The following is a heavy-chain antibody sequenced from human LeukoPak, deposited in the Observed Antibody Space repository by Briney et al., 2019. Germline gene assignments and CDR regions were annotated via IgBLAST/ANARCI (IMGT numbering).Heavy chain of an antibody. J-gene: IGHJ4*02. CDR2: IIPIFGTA. CDR1: GYTFTSYG. CDR3: ARDLHGSGSYYVFDY. D-gene: IGHD3-10*01. V-gene: IGHV1-69*13. Sequence: GASVKVSCKASGYTFTSYGISWVRQAPGQGLEWMGGIIPIFGTANYAQKFQGRVTITADESTSTAYMELSSLRSEDTAVYYCARDLHGSGSYYVFDYWGQGTLVTVSS.